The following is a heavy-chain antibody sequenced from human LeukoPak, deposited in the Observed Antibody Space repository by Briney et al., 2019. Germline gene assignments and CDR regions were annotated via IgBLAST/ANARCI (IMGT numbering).Heavy chain of an antibody. CDR3: AKDHSGSYFDI. Sequence: GGSLRLSCAASGFTFSRYGMHWVRQAPGKGLEWVAVISYDGSNKYYADSVQGRFTISRDNCKNTLYLQMNSLRAEDPAVYYCAKDHSGSYFDIWGQGTMVTVSS. CDR1: GFTFSRYG. D-gene: IGHD1-26*01. J-gene: IGHJ3*02. V-gene: IGHV3-30*18. CDR2: ISYDGSNK.